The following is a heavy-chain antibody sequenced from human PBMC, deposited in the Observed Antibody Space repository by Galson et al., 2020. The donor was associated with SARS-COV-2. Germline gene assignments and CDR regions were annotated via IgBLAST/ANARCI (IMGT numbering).Heavy chain of an antibody. CDR1: GFDFSTYD. J-gene: IGHJ2*01. V-gene: IGHV3-23*01. CDR3: PAPAARGWYYDK. Sequence: GGSLRLSCEFSGFDFSTYDMSWVRQAPGKGLEWVAGISVSTGARVYADAGKGRFTISRDDSRNTLYLQMNRLRVDDTAVYYCPAPAARGWYYDKWGRSSLVTVSS. CDR2: ISVSTGAR. D-gene: IGHD2-2*01.